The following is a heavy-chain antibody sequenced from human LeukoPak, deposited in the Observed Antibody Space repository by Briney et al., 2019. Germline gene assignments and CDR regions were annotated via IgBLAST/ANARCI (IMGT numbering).Heavy chain of an antibody. V-gene: IGHV3-53*01. CDR3: ARGYDSSGYSFDY. J-gene: IGHJ4*02. CDR1: GFTVSSNY. CDR2: IYSGGST. Sequence: GGSLRLSCAASGFTVSSNYMSWVRQAPGKGLEWVSVIYSGGSTYYADSVKGRFTISRDNSKNTLYLQMNSLRAEDTAVYYCARGYDSSGYSFDYWGRGTLVTVSS. D-gene: IGHD3-22*01.